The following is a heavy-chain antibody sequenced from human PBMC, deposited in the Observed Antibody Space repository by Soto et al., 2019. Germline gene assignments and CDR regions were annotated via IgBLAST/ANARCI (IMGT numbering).Heavy chain of an antibody. CDR2: INPGNGNT. D-gene: IGHD3-22*01. V-gene: IGHV1-3*01. J-gene: IGHJ4*02. Sequence: ASVKVSCKASGYTFTSYGVNWVRQAPGRGLEWMGWINPGNGNTKYSQQFQGRVIIDRDTSASTAYMELSSLRSEDTAVYYCARGGYFDSSNYLAYWGLGTLVTVSS. CDR1: GYTFTSYG. CDR3: ARGGYFDSSNYLAY.